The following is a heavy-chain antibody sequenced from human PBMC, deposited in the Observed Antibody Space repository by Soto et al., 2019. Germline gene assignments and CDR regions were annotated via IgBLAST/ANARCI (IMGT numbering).Heavy chain of an antibody. CDR1: GFTFSRFE. J-gene: IGHJ4*02. Sequence: GGSLRLSCAASGFTFSRFELHWVRQAPGKGLEWISYISSSGSTAYYASSVEGRFTISRDNANNSVYLQMDSLRAEGTALYYCTRAAWFPYLSFYWGQGALVTVSS. D-gene: IGHD3-10*01. CDR2: ISSSGSTA. CDR3: TRAAWFPYLSFY. V-gene: IGHV3-48*03.